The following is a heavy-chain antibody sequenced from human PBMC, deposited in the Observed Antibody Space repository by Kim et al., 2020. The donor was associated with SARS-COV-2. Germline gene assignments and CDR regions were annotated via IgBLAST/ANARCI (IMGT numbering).Heavy chain of an antibody. D-gene: IGHD3-16*02. V-gene: IGHV3-33*05. CDR3: ARDGAYDYVWGSYPD. CDR2: ISYDGSNK. Sequence: GGSLRLSCAASGFTFSSYGMHWVRQAPGKGLEWVAVISYDGSNKYYADSVKGRFTISRDNSKNTLYLQMNSLRAEDTAVYYCARDGAYDYVWGSYPDWGQGTLVTVSS. J-gene: IGHJ4*02. CDR1: GFTFSSYG.